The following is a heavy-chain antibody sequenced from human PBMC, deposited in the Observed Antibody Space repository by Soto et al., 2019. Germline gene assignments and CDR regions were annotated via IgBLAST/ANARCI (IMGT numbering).Heavy chain of an antibody. J-gene: IGHJ3*02. V-gene: IGHV4-61*01. Sequence: SETLSLTCTVSGGSVSSGSYYWSWIRQPPGKGLEWIGYIYYSGSTNYNPSLKSRVTISVDTSKNQFSLKLSSVTAADTAVYYCASGGTMGAFDIWGQGTMATVSS. CDR2: IYYSGST. CDR3: ASGGTMGAFDI. CDR1: GGSVSSGSYY. D-gene: IGHD1-7*01.